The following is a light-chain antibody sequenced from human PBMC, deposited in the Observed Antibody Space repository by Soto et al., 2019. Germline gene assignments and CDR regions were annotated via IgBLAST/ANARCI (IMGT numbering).Light chain of an antibody. V-gene: IGLV2-14*01. CDR3: SSYTSDTTRHVV. CDR1: SSDVGGYNY. J-gene: IGLJ2*01. Sequence: QSVLAQPASVSGAPGQSITISCTGTSSDVGGYNYVFWYQQHPGEAPKLMIYDVYNRPSGVSYRFSGSKSGNTASLTISGLQAEDEADYYCSSYTSDTTRHVVFGAGTQLTVL. CDR2: DVY.